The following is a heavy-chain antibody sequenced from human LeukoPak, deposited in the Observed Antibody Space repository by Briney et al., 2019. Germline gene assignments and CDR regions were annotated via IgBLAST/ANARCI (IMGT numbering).Heavy chain of an antibody. CDR1: GFTFNSYA. V-gene: IGHV3-21*01. CDR2: ISSSSSYI. Sequence: GGSLRLSCVASGFTFNSYAMSWVRQAPGKGLEWVSSISSSSSYIYYADSVKGRFTISRDNAKNSLYLQMNSLRAEDTAVYYCARIYYDFWSGYSISKVDYWGQGTLVTVSS. J-gene: IGHJ4*02. CDR3: ARIYYDFWSGYSISKVDY. D-gene: IGHD3-3*01.